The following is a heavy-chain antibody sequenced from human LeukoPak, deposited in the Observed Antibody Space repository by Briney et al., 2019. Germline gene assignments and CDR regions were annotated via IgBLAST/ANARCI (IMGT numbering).Heavy chain of an antibody. CDR3: ASQNSYGGGDY. D-gene: IGHD4-23*01. V-gene: IGHV3-48*03. CDR2: ISSSGSTI. J-gene: IGHJ4*02. CDR1: GFTFSSYE. Sequence: GGSLRLSCAASGFTFSSYEMNWVRQAPGKGLEWVSYISSSGSTIYYADSVKGRFTISRDNAKNSLYLQMNSLRSEDTAVYYCASQNSYGGGDYWGQGTLVTVSS.